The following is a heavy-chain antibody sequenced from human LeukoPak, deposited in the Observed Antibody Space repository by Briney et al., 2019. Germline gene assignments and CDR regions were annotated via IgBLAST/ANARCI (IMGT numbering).Heavy chain of an antibody. V-gene: IGHV3-11*03. CDR3: TRGHFGLDV. Sequence: GGSLRLSCTASGFTFSDHYMSWIRQAPGKGLDWVSYISTSGDYTDYADSVKGRFTISRDNAKNSLYPQMNSLRAEDTGIYYCTRGHFGLDVWGQGTTVTVSS. CDR1: GFTFSDHY. J-gene: IGHJ6*02. CDR2: ISTSGDYT.